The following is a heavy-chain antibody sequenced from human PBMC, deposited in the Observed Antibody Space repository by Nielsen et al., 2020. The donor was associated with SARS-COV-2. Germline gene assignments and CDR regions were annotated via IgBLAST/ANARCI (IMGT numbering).Heavy chain of an antibody. V-gene: IGHV4-59*01. J-gene: IGHJ3*02. CDR3: ARGWGGYDAFDI. CDR1: GGSFSSYY. D-gene: IGHD3-10*01. Sequence: SETLSLTCAVYGGSFSSYYWSWIRQPPGKGLEWIGYIYYSGSTNYNPSLKSRVTISVDTSKNQFSLKLSSVTAADTAVYYCARGWGGYDAFDIWGQGTMVTVSS. CDR2: IYYSGST.